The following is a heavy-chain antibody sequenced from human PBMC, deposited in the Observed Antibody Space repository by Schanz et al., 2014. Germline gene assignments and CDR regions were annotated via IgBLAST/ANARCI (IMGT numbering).Heavy chain of an antibody. CDR3: ARDKGGYYPFDY. CDR1: GFTFGNFF. V-gene: IGHV3-7*01. Sequence: EVQLVESGGGLVQPGGCLRLSCAASGFTFGNFFMSWVRQAPGKGLEWVANIKQDGIEKYYVDSVKGRFTISRDNAKNSLYLQMNSLTADDTAVYYCARDKGGYYPFDYWGRGTLVTVSS. J-gene: IGHJ4*02. CDR2: IKQDGIEK. D-gene: IGHD3-3*01.